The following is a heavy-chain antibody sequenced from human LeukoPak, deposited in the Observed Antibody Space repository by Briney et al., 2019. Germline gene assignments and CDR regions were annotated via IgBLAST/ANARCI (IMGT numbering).Heavy chain of an antibody. D-gene: IGHD3-22*01. CDR1: GYTFTSYD. J-gene: IGHJ5*02. CDR2: MNPNSGNT. V-gene: IGHV1-8*01. CDR3: ARASSGYPGSWFDP. Sequence: ASVKVSCKASGYTFTSYDINWVRQATGQGLKWMGWMNPNSGNTGYAQKFQGRVTMTRNTSISTAYMELSSLRSEDTAVYYCARASSGYPGSWFDPWGQGTLVTVSS.